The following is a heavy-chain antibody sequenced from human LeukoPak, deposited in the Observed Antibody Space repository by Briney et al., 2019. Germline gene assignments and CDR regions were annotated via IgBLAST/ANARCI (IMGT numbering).Heavy chain of an antibody. CDR3: ARVGVVTGILDY. J-gene: IGHJ4*02. V-gene: IGHV4-31*03. CDR2: IYYSGST. Sequence: SETLSLTCTVSGGSISSGGYYWSWIRQHPGKGLEWIGYIYYSGSTYYNPSLKSRITISIDTSKNQFSLKLSSVTAADTAVYYCARVGVVTGILDYWGRGTLVTVSS. CDR1: GGSISSGGYY. D-gene: IGHD2-21*02.